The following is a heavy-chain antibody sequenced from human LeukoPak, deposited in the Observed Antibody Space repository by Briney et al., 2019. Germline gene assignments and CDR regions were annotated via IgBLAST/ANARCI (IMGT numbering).Heavy chain of an antibody. D-gene: IGHD2-2*02. CDR2: ISAYNGNT. CDR1: GYTFTSYG. CDR3: ARDRDIVVVPAAIRYYYYGMDV. Sequence: GASVKVSCKASGYTFTSYGISWVRQAPGQGLEWMGWISAYNGNTNYAQKLQGRVTMTTDTSTSTAYMELRSLRSDDTAVYYCARDRDIVVVPAAIRYYYYGMDVRGQGTTVTVSS. V-gene: IGHV1-18*01. J-gene: IGHJ6*02.